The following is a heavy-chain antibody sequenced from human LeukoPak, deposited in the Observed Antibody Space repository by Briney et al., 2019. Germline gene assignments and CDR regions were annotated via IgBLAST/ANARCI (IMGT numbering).Heavy chain of an antibody. D-gene: IGHD3-22*01. J-gene: IGHJ4*02. V-gene: IGHV1-8*03. CDR1: GYTFTSYD. Sequence: GASVKVSCKASGYTFTSYDINWVRQATGQGLEWMGWMNPNSGNTGYAQKFQGRVTITRNTSISTAYMELSSLRAEDTAVYYCAMDDSSGYYLSYFDYWGQGTLVTVSS. CDR3: AMDDSSGYYLSYFDY. CDR2: MNPNSGNT.